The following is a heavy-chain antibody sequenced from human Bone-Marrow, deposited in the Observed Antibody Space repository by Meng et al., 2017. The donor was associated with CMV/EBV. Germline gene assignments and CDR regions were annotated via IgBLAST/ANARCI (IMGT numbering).Heavy chain of an antibody. J-gene: IGHJ4*02. CDR1: GYAFSGYY. CDR3: ALGIDY. Sequence: DCMTVSCKVSGYAFSGYYIPWGRQVPGQGLEWMGWINTDSGGTNCAKRFQGRVTMTRDTSISTAYMELSRLRSDDTAVYFCALGIDYWGQGTLVTVSS. V-gene: IGHV1-2*02. CDR2: INTDSGGT. D-gene: IGHD1-26*01.